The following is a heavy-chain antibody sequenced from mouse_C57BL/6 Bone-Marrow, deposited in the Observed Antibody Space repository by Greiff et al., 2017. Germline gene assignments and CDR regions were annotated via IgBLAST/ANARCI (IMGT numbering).Heavy chain of an antibody. CDR2: INPRSGYT. CDR1: GYTFTSYT. CDR3: ARFTTVVARGFAY. D-gene: IGHD1-1*01. V-gene: IGHV1-4*01. Sequence: VQLQQSGAELARPGASVKMSCKASGYTFTSYTMHWVKQRPGQGLEWIGDINPRSGYTKYNQKFKDKATLTADKSSSTAYMQLSSLTSEDSAVYYCARFTTVVARGFAYWGQGTLVTVSA. J-gene: IGHJ3*01.